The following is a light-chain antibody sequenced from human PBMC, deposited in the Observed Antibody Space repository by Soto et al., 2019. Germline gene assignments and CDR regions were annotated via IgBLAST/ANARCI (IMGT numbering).Light chain of an antibody. Sequence: QSALTQPASVSGSPGQSIAISCTGSSSDVGIYNYVSWYQQHPGKVPKLIIYEVSNRPSGVSNRFSGSKSGSTASLTISGLQAEDEADYYCSSYTTSSTRVFGTGTKLTVL. CDR3: SSYTTSSTRV. CDR2: EVS. V-gene: IGLV2-14*01. CDR1: SSDVGIYNY. J-gene: IGLJ1*01.